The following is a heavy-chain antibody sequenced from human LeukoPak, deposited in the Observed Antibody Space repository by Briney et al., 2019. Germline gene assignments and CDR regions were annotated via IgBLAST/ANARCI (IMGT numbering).Heavy chain of an antibody. D-gene: IGHD3-9*01. CDR3: ATSVVYYDILTGYYFQH. CDR1: GGTFSSYA. Sequence: SVNVSCKASGGTFSSYAISWVRQAPGQGLEWMGGVIPIFGTANYAQKFQGRVTITADESTSTAYMELSSLRSEDTAVYYCATSVVYYDILTGYYFQHWGQGTLVTVSS. V-gene: IGHV1-69*13. J-gene: IGHJ1*01. CDR2: VIPIFGTA.